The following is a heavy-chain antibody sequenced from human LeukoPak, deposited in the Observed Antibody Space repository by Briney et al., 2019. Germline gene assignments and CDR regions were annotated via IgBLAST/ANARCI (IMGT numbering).Heavy chain of an antibody. J-gene: IGHJ6*03. CDR2: ITTSSSYM. D-gene: IGHD6-19*01. CDR1: GFTFSAYN. V-gene: IGHV3-21*01. CDR3: ARDPYSGGYGAYYYYYMDV. Sequence: GGSLRLSCAASGFTFSAYNMNWVRRTPGKGLEWVSSITTSSSYMFYADSVRGRFTISRDNAENSLYLQMNSLRDEDMAVYYCARDPYSGGYGAYYYYYMDVWGKGTTVTVSS.